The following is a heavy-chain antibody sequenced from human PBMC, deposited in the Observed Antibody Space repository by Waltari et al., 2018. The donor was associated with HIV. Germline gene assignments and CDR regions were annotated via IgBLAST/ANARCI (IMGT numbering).Heavy chain of an antibody. D-gene: IGHD6-19*01. V-gene: IGHV3-23*01. CDR1: GLNFATSG. J-gene: IGHJ4*02. Sequence: VQMLESGGDLVQPGGSLRLSCAVSGLNFATSGLVWVRKAPGKGLEWMSAITSSGGRTYYAESVKGRFIISRDNSKKTVTLQLKNLRLGDTAMYYCATCNIGSGWYLKSPIRIWGQGTLVTVS. CDR3: ATCNIGSGWYLKSPIRI. CDR2: ITSSGGRT.